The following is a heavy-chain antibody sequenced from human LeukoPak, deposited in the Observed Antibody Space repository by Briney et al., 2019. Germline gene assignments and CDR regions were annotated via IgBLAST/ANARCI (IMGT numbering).Heavy chain of an antibody. D-gene: IGHD6-13*01. J-gene: IGHJ4*02. V-gene: IGHV4-59*08. CDR1: GGSISSYY. CDR2: IYYSGST. Sequence: PSETLSLTCTVSGGSISSYYWSWIRQPPGKGLEWIGYIYYSGSTNYNPSLKSRVTISVDTSKNQFSLKLSSVTAADTAVYYCGRLRARIAAAGHFDYWGQGTLVTVSS. CDR3: GRLRARIAAAGHFDY.